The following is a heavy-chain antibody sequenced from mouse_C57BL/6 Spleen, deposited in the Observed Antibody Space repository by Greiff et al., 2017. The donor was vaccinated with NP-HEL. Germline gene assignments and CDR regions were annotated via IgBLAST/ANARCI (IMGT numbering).Heavy chain of an antibody. CDR2: INYDGSST. CDR1: GFTFSDYY. Sequence: DVKLVESEGGLVQPGSSMKLSCTASGFTFSDYYMAWVRQVPEKGLEWVANINYDGSSTYYLDSLKSRFIISRDNAKNILYLQMSSLKSEDTATYYCARGGLRYAMDYWGQGTSVTVSS. CDR3: ARGGLRYAMDY. D-gene: IGHD2-2*01. V-gene: IGHV5-16*01. J-gene: IGHJ4*01.